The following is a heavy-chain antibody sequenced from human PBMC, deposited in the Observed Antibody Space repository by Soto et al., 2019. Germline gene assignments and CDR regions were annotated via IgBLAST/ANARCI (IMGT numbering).Heavy chain of an antibody. CDR3: ARSYGSGSYYPSGWFDP. Sequence: ASVKVSCKASGYTFTGYCMHWVRQAPGQGLEWMGWINPNSGGTNYAQKFQGWVTMTRDTSISTAYMELSRLRSDDTAVYYCARSYGSGSYYPSGWFDPWGQGTLVTVSS. CDR1: GYTFTGYC. V-gene: IGHV1-2*04. CDR2: INPNSGGT. J-gene: IGHJ5*02. D-gene: IGHD3-10*01.